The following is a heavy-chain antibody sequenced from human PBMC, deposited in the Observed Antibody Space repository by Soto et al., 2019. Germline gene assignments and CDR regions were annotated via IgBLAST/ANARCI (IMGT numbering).Heavy chain of an antibody. CDR3: ARHAPYGPIDY. CDR2: MLYSGNT. D-gene: IGHD3-10*01. Sequence: SETLSLTCTVSGDSISSSTYYWVWIRQSPGKGPEWIGSMLYSGNTYYNPSLKNRVTRSVDTSKNQFPLKLSSVTVADTAVYYCARHAPYGPIDYWGQGTLVTVSS. V-gene: IGHV4-39*01. CDR1: GDSISSSTYY. J-gene: IGHJ4*02.